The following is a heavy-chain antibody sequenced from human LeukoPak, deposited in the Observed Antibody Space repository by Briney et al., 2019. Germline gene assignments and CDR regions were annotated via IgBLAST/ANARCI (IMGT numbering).Heavy chain of an antibody. CDR2: IYHSGST. CDR1: GYSISSGYY. D-gene: IGHD2-15*01. V-gene: IGHV4-38-2*02. Sequence: PSETLSLTCTVSGYSISSGYYWGWIRQPPGKGLEWIGSIYHSGSTYYNPSLKSRVTISVDTSKNQFSLKLSSVTAADTAVYYCARVVVAVDAFDIWGQGTMVTVSS. CDR3: ARVVVAVDAFDI. J-gene: IGHJ3*02.